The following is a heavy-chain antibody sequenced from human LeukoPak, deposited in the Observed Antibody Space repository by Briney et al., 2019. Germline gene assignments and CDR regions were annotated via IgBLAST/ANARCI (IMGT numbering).Heavy chain of an antibody. J-gene: IGHJ3*02. Sequence: SETLSLTCSVSGGSTTGYFWTWIRQPPGKGPEWIGYVYYKGDTSYSPSLDSRVSISVDTSKKQFSLKLNSVTAADTAVYYCARDATIITIFGPAFDIWGHGTMVTVSS. D-gene: IGHD3-3*01. CDR2: VYYKGDT. CDR3: ARDATIITIFGPAFDI. V-gene: IGHV4-59*12. CDR1: GGSTTGYF.